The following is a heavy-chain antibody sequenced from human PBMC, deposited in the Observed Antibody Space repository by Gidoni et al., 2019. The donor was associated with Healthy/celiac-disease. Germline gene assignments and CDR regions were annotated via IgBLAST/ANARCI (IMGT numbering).Heavy chain of an antibody. J-gene: IGHJ4*02. CDR1: GFTFSSYA. V-gene: IGHV3-23*04. Sequence: EVHLADSGGGLVQPGGSLRLSCAASGFTFSSYAMSWVRQAPGKGLEWVSVTSGSGVSTYYADSVKGRFTISRDNSKNTLYLQMNSLRAEDTAIYYCAQVGVAAYSLFDSWGQGTLVTVSS. CDR2: TSGSGVST. CDR3: AQVGVAAYSLFDS. D-gene: IGHD3-16*01.